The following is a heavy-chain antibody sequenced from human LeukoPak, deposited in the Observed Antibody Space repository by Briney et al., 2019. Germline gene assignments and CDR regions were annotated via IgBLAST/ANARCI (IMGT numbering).Heavy chain of an antibody. J-gene: IGHJ4*02. CDR2: ISGGAGST. D-gene: IGHD1-26*01. V-gene: IGHV3-23*01. Sequence: LAGGSLRLSCAASGFTFSSYAMSWVRQAPGKGLEWVSAISGGAGSTYYADSVKGRFTISRDNSKNTLYLQMNSLRAEDTAVYYCARRFGGNYYYFDYWGQGTLVTVSS. CDR3: ARRFGGNYYYFDY. CDR1: GFTFSSYA.